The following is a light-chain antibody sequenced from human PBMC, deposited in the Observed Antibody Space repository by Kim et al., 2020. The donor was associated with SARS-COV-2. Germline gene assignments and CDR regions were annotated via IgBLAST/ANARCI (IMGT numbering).Light chain of an antibody. CDR3: QQYHSDT. J-gene: IGKJ2*01. CDR1: QGIGSW. V-gene: IGKV1-5*01. Sequence: DIQMIQSSSTLSASVGDRVTITCRASQGIGSWLAWYQQKPGKAPKLLIFDASSLESGVPSRFSGSGSGTEFTLTISSLQPDDFATYYCQQYHSDTFGQGTKLEI. CDR2: DAS.